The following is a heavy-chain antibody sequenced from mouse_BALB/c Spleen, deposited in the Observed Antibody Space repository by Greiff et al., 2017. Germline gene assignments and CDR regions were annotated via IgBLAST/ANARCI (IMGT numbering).Heavy chain of an antibody. D-gene: IGHD1-1*01. CDR1: GYTFTSYW. CDR3: AFYYYGSSYFDY. Sequence: VQLQQPGAELVKPGASVKLSCKASGYTFTSYWMHWVKQRPGQGLEWIGEINPSNGRTNYNEKFKSKATLTVDKSSSTAYMQLSSLTSEDSAVYYCAFYYYGSSYFDYWGQGTTLTVSS. CDR2: INPSNGRT. J-gene: IGHJ2*01. V-gene: IGHV1S81*02.